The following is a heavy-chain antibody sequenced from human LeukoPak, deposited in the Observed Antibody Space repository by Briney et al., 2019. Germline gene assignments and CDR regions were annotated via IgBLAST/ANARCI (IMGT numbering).Heavy chain of an antibody. CDR3: ARLVSCSSSCYFDD. D-gene: IGHD2-15*01. Sequence: SETLSLTCTVSGGFIISASYYWAGSRQPPGKGLEWIGSVYYSGTTYYNAPLTSRVTISADTSKNQFSLKLSSVTAADTAVYYCARLVSCSSSCYFDDWGQGGLVTVSS. J-gene: IGHJ4*02. V-gene: IGHV4-39*01. CDR2: VYYSGTT. CDR1: GGFIISASYY.